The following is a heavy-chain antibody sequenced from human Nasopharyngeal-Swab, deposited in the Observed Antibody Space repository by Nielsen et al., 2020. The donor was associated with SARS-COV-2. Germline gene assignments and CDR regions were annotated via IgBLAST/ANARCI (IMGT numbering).Heavy chain of an antibody. D-gene: IGHD2-2*01. CDR1: GYTFTSYG. V-gene: IGHV1-18*01. CDR2: ISAYNGNT. CDR3: ARGQHNPSTRTYQPPLTAEDNFDY. J-gene: IGHJ4*02. Sequence: ASVKVSCKASGYTFTSYGISWVRQAPGQGLEWMGWISAYNGNTNYAQKLQGRVTMTTDTSTSTAYMELRSLRSDDTAVYYCARGQHNPSTRTYQPPLTAEDNFDYWGQGTLVTVSS.